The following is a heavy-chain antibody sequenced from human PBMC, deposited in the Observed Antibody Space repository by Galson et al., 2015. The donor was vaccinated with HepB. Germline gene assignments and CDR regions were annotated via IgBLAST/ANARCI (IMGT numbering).Heavy chain of an antibody. Sequence: SVKVSCKAAGDTFNNHARHWVRQAPGLGLEWVGWINDGSGNTSYSEKFQGRVTITVDTSANTVYMELSSLRSEDTAVYYCARDRPPPVISGALDIWGQGTLVTVSS. D-gene: IGHD3-10*01. V-gene: IGHV1-3*01. CDR3: ARDRPPPVISGALDI. J-gene: IGHJ3*02. CDR2: INDGSGNT. CDR1: GDTFNNHA.